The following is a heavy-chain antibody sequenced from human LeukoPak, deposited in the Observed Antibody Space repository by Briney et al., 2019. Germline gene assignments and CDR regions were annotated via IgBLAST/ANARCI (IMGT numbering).Heavy chain of an antibody. Sequence: SETLSLTCTVSGGSVSSGSYYWSWIRQPPGKGLEWIGYIYYSGSTNYNPSLKSRVTISVDTSKNQFSLKLSPVTAADTAVYYCASSSGYPFDYWGQGTLVTVSS. V-gene: IGHV4-61*01. CDR3: ASSSGYPFDY. CDR1: GGSVSSGSYY. D-gene: IGHD3-22*01. J-gene: IGHJ4*02. CDR2: IYYSGST.